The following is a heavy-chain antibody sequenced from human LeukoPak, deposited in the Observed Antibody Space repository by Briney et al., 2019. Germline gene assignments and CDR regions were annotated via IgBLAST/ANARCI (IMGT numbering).Heavy chain of an antibody. CDR2: IYYSGST. V-gene: IGHV4-39*01. CDR3: ARTEGAFDY. D-gene: IGHD3-16*01. J-gene: IGHJ4*02. Sequence: SETLSLTCTVSGGSISSSSYYWGWIRQPPGKGLEWIGGIYYSGSTYYNPSLKSRVTISVDTSKNQFSLKLGSVTAADTAVYYCARTEGAFDYWGQGTLVTVSS. CDR1: GGSISSSSYY.